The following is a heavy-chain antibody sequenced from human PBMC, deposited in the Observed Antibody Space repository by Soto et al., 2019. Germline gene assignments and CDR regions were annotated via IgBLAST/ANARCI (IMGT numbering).Heavy chain of an antibody. J-gene: IGHJ4*02. CDR3: ARLYYDFWSGYWYYFDY. V-gene: IGHV4-59*01. CDR1: GGSISTYY. D-gene: IGHD3-3*01. CDR2: IYYSGST. Sequence: PSETLSLTCTVSGGSISTYYWSWIRQPPGKGLEWIGYIYYSGSTNYNPSLKSRVTISVDTSKNQFSLKLSSVTAADTAVYYCARLYYDFWSGYWYYFDYWGQGTLVTVSS.